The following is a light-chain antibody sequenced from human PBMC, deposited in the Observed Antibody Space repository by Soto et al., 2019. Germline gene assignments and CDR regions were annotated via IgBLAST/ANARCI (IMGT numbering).Light chain of an antibody. CDR1: QSISSW. V-gene: IGKV1-5*03. J-gene: IGKJ1*01. CDR3: QQYNTYQRT. CDR2: KAS. Sequence: DIQMTQSPSTLPASVGDRVTITCRASQSISSWLAWYQQKPGKAPKLLIYKASSLESGVPSRFSGSGSGTEFTLTISSLQPDDFAIYYCQQYNTYQRTFGQGTKVEVK.